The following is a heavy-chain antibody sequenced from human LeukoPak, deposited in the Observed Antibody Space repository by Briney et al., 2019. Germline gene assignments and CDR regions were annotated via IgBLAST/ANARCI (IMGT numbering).Heavy chain of an antibody. CDR3: ARTWELPYYYYYGMDV. V-gene: IGHV1-2*02. D-gene: IGHD1-26*01. CDR1: GCTFTGYY. CDR2: INPNSGGT. Sequence: SVKVSCKASGCTFTGYYMHWVRQAPGQGLEWMGWINPNSGGTNYAQKFQGRVTMTRDTSISTAYMELSRLRSDDTAVYYCARTWELPYYYYYGMDVWGQGTTVTVSS. J-gene: IGHJ6*02.